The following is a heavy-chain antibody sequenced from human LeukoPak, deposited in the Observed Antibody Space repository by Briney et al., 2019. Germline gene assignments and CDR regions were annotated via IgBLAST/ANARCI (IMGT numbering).Heavy chain of an antibody. D-gene: IGHD1-26*01. V-gene: IGHV5-51*01. CDR3: ARHRRLRPQALKNIEGGTHDGFDI. CDR1: GYSFTSYW. J-gene: IGHJ3*02. CDR2: IYPGGSDT. Sequence: GESLRISCKGSGYSFTSYWIGWVRQMPGKGLEWMGIIYPGGSDTRYSPSFQGQVTISADKSISTAYLQWSSLKASDTAIYYCARHRRLRPQALKNIEGGTHDGFDIWGQGTMVTVSS.